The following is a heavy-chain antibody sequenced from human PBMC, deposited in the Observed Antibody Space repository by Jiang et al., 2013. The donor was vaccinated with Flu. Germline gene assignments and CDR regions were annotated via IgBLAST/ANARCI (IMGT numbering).Heavy chain of an antibody. CDR3: ARADGSGSCDY. CDR1: GFTFSSYG. V-gene: IGHV3-33*05. CDR2: ISYDGNNK. Sequence: VQLVESGGGVVQPGRSLRLSCAASGFTFSSYGMHWVRQAPGKGLEWVAIISYDGNNKYYADSVKGRFTISRDNSKNTLYLQMNSLRAEDTAVYYCARADGSGSCDYWGQGTLVTVSS. J-gene: IGHJ4*02. D-gene: IGHD3-10*01.